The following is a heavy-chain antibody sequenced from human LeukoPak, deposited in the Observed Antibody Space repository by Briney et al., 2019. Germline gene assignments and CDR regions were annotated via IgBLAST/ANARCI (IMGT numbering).Heavy chain of an antibody. CDR1: GYTFTSYG. CDR3: ARAAYCSSTSCLSPYYYYMDV. CDR2: ISAYNGNT. D-gene: IGHD2-2*01. Sequence: EASVKVSCKASGYTFTSYGISWVRQAPGQGLEWMGWISAYNGNTNYAQKLQGRVTMTTDTSTSTAYMELRSLRSDDTAVYYCARAAYCSSTSCLSPYYYYMDVWGKGTTVTISS. J-gene: IGHJ6*03. V-gene: IGHV1-18*01.